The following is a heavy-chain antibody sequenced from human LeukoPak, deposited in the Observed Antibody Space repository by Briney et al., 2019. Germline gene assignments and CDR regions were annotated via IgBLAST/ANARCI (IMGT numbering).Heavy chain of an antibody. CDR2: IKSKTDGGAT. J-gene: IGHJ4*02. Sequence: GGSLRLSCAASGFTFSNAWMSWVRQAPGKGLEWVGRIKSKTDGGATDYAAPVKGRFTISRDDSKNTLYLQMNSLKTEDTAVYYCARGPDSSSWYAPPYFDYWGQGTLVTVSS. V-gene: IGHV3-15*01. CDR1: GFTFSNAW. CDR3: ARGPDSSSWYAPPYFDY. D-gene: IGHD6-13*01.